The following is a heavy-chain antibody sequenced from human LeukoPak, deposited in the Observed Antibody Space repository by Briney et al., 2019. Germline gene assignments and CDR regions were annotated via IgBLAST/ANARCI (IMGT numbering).Heavy chain of an antibody. CDR1: GYTFTSYG. V-gene: IGHV1-2*02. D-gene: IGHD6-13*01. Sequence: GASVKVSCKASGYTFTSYGISWVRQAPGQGLEWMGWIYLNSGGTNCAQKFQGRVTLTRDTSITTAYMELSGLISDDTAVYYCARGIIAAAVPDAFDIWGQGIMVTVSS. CDR2: IYLNSGGT. CDR3: ARGIIAAAVPDAFDI. J-gene: IGHJ3*02.